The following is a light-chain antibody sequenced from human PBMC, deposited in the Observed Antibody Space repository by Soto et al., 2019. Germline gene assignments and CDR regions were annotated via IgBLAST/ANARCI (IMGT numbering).Light chain of an antibody. J-gene: IGKJ3*01. V-gene: IGKV3-20*01. CDR2: GAS. Sequence: EIVLTQSPGTLSLSPGERGTLSCRANQSLGSAYLAWYQQKPGQAPRLLIHGASSRAAALPDRFSGSGSGTDFTLTISNLEPEDFAVYYCQQYAASPFTFGPGTKVDAK. CDR3: QQYAASPFT. CDR1: QSLGSAY.